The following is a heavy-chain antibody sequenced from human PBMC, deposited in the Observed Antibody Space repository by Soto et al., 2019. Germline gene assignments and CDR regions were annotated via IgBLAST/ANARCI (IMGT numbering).Heavy chain of an antibody. CDR3: ARDQHQLANKYDGMDV. V-gene: IGHV3-11*01. J-gene: IGHJ6*02. Sequence: QVQLVESGGGMVKPGGSLRLSCAASGFTFSDYYMSWIRQAPGKGLEWVSYISSSGSTIYYADSVKGRFTISRDNTKNPLLLQMNSLRAAEKAVYYCARDQHQLANKYDGMDVCGQGTTVTVSS. D-gene: IGHD6-13*01. CDR2: ISSSGSTI. CDR1: GFTFSDYY.